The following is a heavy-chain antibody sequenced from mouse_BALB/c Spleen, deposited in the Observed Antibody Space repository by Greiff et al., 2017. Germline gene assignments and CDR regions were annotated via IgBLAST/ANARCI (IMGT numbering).Heavy chain of an antibody. D-gene: IGHD2-10*02. CDR2: VSSGGSYT. V-gene: IGHV5-9-3*01. Sequence: EVQRVESGGGLVQPGGSRKLSCAASGFTFSSYAMSWVRQTPEKRLEWVATVSSGGSYTYYPDSVKGRFTISRDNAKNTLYLQMSSLRSEDTAMYYCARKEYGTFAYWGQGTLVTVSA. J-gene: IGHJ3*01. CDR3: ARKEYGTFAY. CDR1: GFTFSSYA.